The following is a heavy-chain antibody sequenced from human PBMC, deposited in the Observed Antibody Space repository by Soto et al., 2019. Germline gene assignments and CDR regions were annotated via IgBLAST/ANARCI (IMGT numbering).Heavy chain of an antibody. D-gene: IGHD3-3*02. V-gene: IGHV3-23*01. CDR3: EKGALAKDGIWLRHS. CDR1: GFLFSDYA. J-gene: IGHJ4*02. CDR2: LLRPGRST. Sequence: GESLSLSCAASGFLFSDYAMTWARQAPGKELEWVSGLLRPGRSTYYADSVKGRFTISGDTSANTVYLQMDSLRAEDTAVYYCEKGALAKDGIWLRHSWGLGNVGPSPQ.